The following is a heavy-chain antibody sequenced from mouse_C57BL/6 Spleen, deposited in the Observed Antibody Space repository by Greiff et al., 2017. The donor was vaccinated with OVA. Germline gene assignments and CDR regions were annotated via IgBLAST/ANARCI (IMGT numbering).Heavy chain of an antibody. D-gene: IGHD2-2*01. CDR3: ARGGMVTTAMDY. CDR1: GYSFTGYY. J-gene: IGHJ4*01. V-gene: IGHV1-42*01. CDR2: INPSTGGT. Sequence: EVQLQQSGPELVKPGASVKISCKASGYSFTGYYMNWVKQSPEKSLEWIGEINPSTGGTTYNQKFKAKATLTVDKSSSTAYMQLKSLTSEDSAVYYCARGGMVTTAMDYWGQGTSVTVSS.